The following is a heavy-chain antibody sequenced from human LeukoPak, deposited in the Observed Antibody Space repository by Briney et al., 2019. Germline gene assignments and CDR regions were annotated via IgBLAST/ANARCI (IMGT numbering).Heavy chain of an antibody. CDR3: ATRTYYDSSGPPDY. CDR2: FDPEDGET. D-gene: IGHD3-22*01. V-gene: IGHV1-24*01. J-gene: IGHJ4*02. CDR1: GYTLTELS. Sequence: AASVKVSCKVSGYTLTELSMHWVRQAPGKGLEWMGGFDPEDGETIYAQKFQGRVTMTEDTSTDTAYMELSSLRSEDTAVNYCATRTYYDSSGPPDYWGRGTLVTVSS.